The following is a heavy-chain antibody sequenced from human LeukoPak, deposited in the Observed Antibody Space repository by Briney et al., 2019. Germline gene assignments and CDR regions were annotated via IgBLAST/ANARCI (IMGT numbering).Heavy chain of an antibody. J-gene: IGHJ4*02. D-gene: IGHD3-10*01. CDR3: AKGARSWFGYYFDY. CDR2: ISYDGSNK. Sequence: GRSLRLSCAASGFTFSSYGMHWVRQAPGKGLEWVAVISYDGSNKYYADSVKGRFTISRDNSKNTLYLQMNSLRAEDTAVCYCAKGARSWFGYYFDYWGQGTLVTVSS. CDR1: GFTFSSYG. V-gene: IGHV3-30*18.